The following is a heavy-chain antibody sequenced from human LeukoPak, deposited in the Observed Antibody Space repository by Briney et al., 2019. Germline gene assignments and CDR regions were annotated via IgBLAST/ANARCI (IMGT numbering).Heavy chain of an antibody. CDR3: ARDYYGSGSYHY. CDR1: GGTFSSYA. V-gene: IGHV1-69*05. Sequence: GASVKVSCKASGGTFSSYAISWVRQAPGQGLEWMGRIIPIFGTANHAQKFQGRVTITTDESTSTAYMELSSLRSEDTAVYYCARDYYGSGSYHYWGQGTLVTVSS. CDR2: IIPIFGTA. J-gene: IGHJ4*02. D-gene: IGHD3-10*01.